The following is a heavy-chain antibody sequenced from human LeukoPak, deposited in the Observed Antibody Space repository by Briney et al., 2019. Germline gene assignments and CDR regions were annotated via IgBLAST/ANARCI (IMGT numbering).Heavy chain of an antibody. CDR1: GFTFTNYW. CDR3: ARGQPGVAAAGNLDY. J-gene: IGHJ4*02. CDR2: INSDGSNI. Sequence: PGGSLRLSCAASGFTFTNYWMRWVRQVPGKGLVWVSRINSDGSNIRYADSVKGRFTTSRDTSKNTLFLQMNSLRAEDTAVYYCARGQPGVAAAGNLDYWGQGTLVTVSS. V-gene: IGHV3-74*01. D-gene: IGHD6-13*01.